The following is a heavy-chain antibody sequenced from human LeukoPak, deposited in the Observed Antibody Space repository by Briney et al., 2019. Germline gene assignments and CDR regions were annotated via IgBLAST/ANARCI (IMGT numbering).Heavy chain of an antibody. D-gene: IGHD6-19*01. CDR3: ARGSGWYAEYFQH. Sequence: GGSLRLSRAASRLTVSSNYMSWVRHAPGKGLEGASVIYSGGSTCYADSVKGRFTISRDNSKNTLYLQMNSLRAEDTAVYYGARGSGWYAEYFQHWGQGTLVTVSS. J-gene: IGHJ1*01. V-gene: IGHV3-53*01. CDR2: IYSGGST. CDR1: RLTVSSNY.